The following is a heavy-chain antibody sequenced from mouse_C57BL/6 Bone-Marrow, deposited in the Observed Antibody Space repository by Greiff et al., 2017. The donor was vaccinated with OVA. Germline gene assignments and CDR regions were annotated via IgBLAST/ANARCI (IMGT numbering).Heavy chain of an antibody. CDR1: GYTFTDYY. Sequence: VQLQQSGPVLVKPGASVKMSCKASGYTFTDYYMNWVKQSHGKSLEWIGVINPYNGGTSYNQKFKGKATLTVDKSSSTAYMQLSSLTSEDSAVYFCARYSYYFDYWGQGTTLTVSS. CDR2: INPYNGGT. CDR3: ARYSYYFDY. V-gene: IGHV1-19*01. J-gene: IGHJ2*01.